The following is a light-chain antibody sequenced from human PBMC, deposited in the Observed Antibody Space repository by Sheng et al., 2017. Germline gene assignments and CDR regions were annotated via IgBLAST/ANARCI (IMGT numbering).Light chain of an antibody. CDR1: SSKIGNNY. CDR2: ENN. J-gene: IGLJ2*01. V-gene: IGLV1-51*02. Sequence: QSVLTQPPSVSAAPGQKVTISCSGSSSKIGNNYVSWYQQLPGTAPKLLIYENNKRPSGIPDRFSASKSGTSATLGVSGLQTGDEADYYCGTWDSSLNDGVFGGGTKLTVL. CDR3: GTWDSSLNDGV.